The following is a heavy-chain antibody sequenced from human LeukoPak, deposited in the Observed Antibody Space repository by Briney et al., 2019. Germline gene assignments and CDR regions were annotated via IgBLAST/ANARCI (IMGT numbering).Heavy chain of an antibody. CDR2: IYPGDSDT. J-gene: IGHJ4*02. CDR3: ARSGGYYYDSSGFGY. V-gene: IGHV5-51*01. Sequence: GESLKISCKGSGYSFTNYWIGWVRQMPGKGLEWMGIIYPGDSDTRYSPSFQGQVTISADKSITTAYLQWSSLKASDTAMYYCARSGGYYYDSSGFGYWGQGTLVTVSS. D-gene: IGHD3-22*01. CDR1: GYSFTNYW.